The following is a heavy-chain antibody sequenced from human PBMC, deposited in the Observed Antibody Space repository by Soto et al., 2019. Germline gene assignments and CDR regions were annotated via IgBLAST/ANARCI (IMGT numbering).Heavy chain of an antibody. CDR2: ISWNSGSI. D-gene: IGHD3-10*01. Sequence: GGSLRLSCAASGFTFDDYAMHWVRQAPGKGLEWVSGISWNSGSIGYADSVKGRFTISRDNAKNSLYLQMNSLRAEDTALYYCTKDTYYGSGSYYRGADYGMDVWGQGTTITVAS. V-gene: IGHV3-9*01. CDR1: GFTFDDYA. CDR3: TKDTYYGSGSYYRGADYGMDV. J-gene: IGHJ6*02.